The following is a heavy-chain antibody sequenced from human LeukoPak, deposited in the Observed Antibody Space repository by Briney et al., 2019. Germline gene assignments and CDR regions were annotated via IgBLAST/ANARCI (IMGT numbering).Heavy chain of an antibody. Sequence: SETLSLTCTVSGYSISSGYYWGWIRQPPGKGLEWIGSIYHSGRTFYNPSLKSRVTISVDTSKNQFSLKLSSVTAADTAVYYCARQSIAVSLWVGEGNYMDVWGKGTTVTVSS. CDR3: ARQSIAVSLWVGEGNYMDV. CDR1: GYSISSGYY. CDR2: IYHSGRT. J-gene: IGHJ6*03. V-gene: IGHV4-38-2*02. D-gene: IGHD6-19*01.